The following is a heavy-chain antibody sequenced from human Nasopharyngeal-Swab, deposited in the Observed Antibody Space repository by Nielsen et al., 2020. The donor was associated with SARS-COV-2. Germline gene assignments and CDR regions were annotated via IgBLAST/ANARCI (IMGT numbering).Heavy chain of an antibody. CDR2: ISSSGSTI. CDR1: GFTFSRYE. Sequence: GSLRLSCAASGFTFSRYEMNRVRQAPGKGLEWVSYISSSGSTIYYADSVKGRFTISRDNAKNSLYLQMNSLRAEDTAVHYCARLDIVVVPAAIDINYYYYYYMDVWGKGTTVTVSS. V-gene: IGHV3-48*03. D-gene: IGHD2-2*01. J-gene: IGHJ6*03. CDR3: ARLDIVVVPAAIDINYYYYYYMDV.